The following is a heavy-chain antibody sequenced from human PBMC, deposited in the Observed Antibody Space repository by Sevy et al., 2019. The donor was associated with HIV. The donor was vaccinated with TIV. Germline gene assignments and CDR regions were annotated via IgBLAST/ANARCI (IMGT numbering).Heavy chain of an antibody. J-gene: IGHJ4*02. D-gene: IGHD2-15*01. CDR2: LSGNGGST. CDR1: GFTFSSYA. V-gene: IGHV3-23*01. Sequence: GGSLRLSCAASGFTFSSYAMSWVRQAPGKGLEWVSGLSGNGGSTNYADSVKGRFTISRDNAKNSLYLQMNSLRAEDTAVYYCARDPGFYCSGGSCYPRYYFDYWGQGTLVTVSS. CDR3: ARDPGFYCSGGSCYPRYYFDY.